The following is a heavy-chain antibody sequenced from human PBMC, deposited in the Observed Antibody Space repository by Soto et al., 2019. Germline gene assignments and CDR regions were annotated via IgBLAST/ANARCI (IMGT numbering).Heavy chain of an antibody. CDR2: IYHSGST. D-gene: IGHD2-15*01. Sequence: SETLSLTCAGSGGSISSGGYSWSWIRQPPGKGLEWIGYIYHSGSTYYNPSLKSRVTISVDRSKNQVSLKLSSVTAADTAVYYCARGPPNCSGGSCSFDYWGQGTLVTVSS. CDR1: GGSISSGGYS. V-gene: IGHV4-30-2*01. J-gene: IGHJ4*02. CDR3: ARGPPNCSGGSCSFDY.